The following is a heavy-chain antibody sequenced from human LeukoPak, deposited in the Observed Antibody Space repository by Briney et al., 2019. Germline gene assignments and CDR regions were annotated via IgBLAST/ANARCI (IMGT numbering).Heavy chain of an antibody. CDR1: GGSFSGYY. Sequence: ETLSLTCAVYGGSFSGYYWSWIRQPPGKGLEWIGEINHSGSTNYNPSLKSRVTMSVDTSKNQLSLKLSSVTAADTAVYYCARFCHDTSSPKSYFDYWGQGTLVTVSS. D-gene: IGHD3-22*01. J-gene: IGHJ4*02. V-gene: IGHV4-34*01. CDR2: INHSGST. CDR3: ARFCHDTSSPKSYFDY.